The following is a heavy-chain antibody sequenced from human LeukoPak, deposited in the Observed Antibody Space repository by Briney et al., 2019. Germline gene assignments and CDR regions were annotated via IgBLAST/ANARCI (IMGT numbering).Heavy chain of an antibody. D-gene: IGHD1-14*01. CDR2: ISSSSTTI. Sequence: GGSLRLSCAASGLTFSSYSMNWVRQAPGKGLEWVSYISSSSTTIYYADSVKGRFTISRDNAKNSLYLQMNSLRAEDTAVYYCARDGNQFDYWGQGTLVTVSS. J-gene: IGHJ4*02. CDR1: GLTFSSYS. CDR3: ARDGNQFDY. V-gene: IGHV3-48*01.